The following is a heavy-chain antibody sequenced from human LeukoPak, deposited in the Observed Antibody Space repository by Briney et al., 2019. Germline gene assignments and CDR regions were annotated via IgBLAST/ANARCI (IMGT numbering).Heavy chain of an antibody. D-gene: IGHD3-22*01. J-gene: IGHJ3*01. Sequence: SETLSLTCTVSNGSISTNYWTWIRQPAGKGLEWIGRIYITGTTNYNPSLKSRVTMSVDTSKNQFSLRLSSVTAADTAIYYCARVRDSSGYYLGAFDVWGQGTMVTVSS. V-gene: IGHV4-4*07. CDR2: IYITGTT. CDR3: ARVRDSSGYYLGAFDV. CDR1: NGSISTNY.